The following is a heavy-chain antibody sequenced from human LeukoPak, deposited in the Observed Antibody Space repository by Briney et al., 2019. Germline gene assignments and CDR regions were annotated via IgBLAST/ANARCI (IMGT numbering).Heavy chain of an antibody. CDR3: ARETSRGDSSGYYYSLDY. J-gene: IGHJ4*02. CDR2: IYTSGST. Sequence: PSETLSLTCTVSGGSISSYYWSWIRQPAGKGLEWIGRIYTSGSTNYNPSLKSRVTISVDKSKNQFSLKLSSVTAADTAVYYCARETSRGDSSGYYYSLDYWGKGTLVTVSS. V-gene: IGHV4-4*07. D-gene: IGHD3-22*01. CDR1: GGSISSYY.